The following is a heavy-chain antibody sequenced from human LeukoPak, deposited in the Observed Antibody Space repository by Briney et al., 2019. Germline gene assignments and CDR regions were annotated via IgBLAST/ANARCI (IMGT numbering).Heavy chain of an antibody. J-gene: IGHJ4*02. CDR1: Y. CDR3: AREGVYGDQHLDY. CDR2: IYYSGST. D-gene: IGHD4-17*01. V-gene: IGHV4-30-4*08. Sequence: YWIGWVRQMPGKGLEWIGYIYYSGSTYYNPSLKSRVTISVDTSKNQFSLKLSSVTAADTAVYYCAREGVYGDQHLDYWGQGTLVTVSS.